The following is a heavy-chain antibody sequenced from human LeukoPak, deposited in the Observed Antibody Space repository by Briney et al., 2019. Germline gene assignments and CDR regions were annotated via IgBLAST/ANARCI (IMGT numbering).Heavy chain of an antibody. CDR3: ARRRYCSSTSCYAVNYYFDY. CDR1: GGSISSSSYY. CDR2: IYYSGTT. D-gene: IGHD2-2*01. Sequence: SETLSLTCTVSGGSISSSSYYWGWIRQPPGKGLEWMGSIYYSGTTYYNPSLKSRVTISVDTSKNQFSLKLSSVTAADTAVYYCARRRYCSSTSCYAVNYYFDYWGQGTLVTVSS. V-gene: IGHV4-39*01. J-gene: IGHJ4*02.